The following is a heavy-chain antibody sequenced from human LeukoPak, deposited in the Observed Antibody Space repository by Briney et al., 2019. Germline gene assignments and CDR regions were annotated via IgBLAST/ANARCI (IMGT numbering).Heavy chain of an antibody. V-gene: IGHV1-2*02. CDR3: ARSPSGTNDAFDI. D-gene: IGHD1-26*01. CDR1: GYTFTGYY. CDR2: INPNSGGT. Sequence: ASVKVSCKASGYTFTGYYMHWVRKAPGQGLEWMGWINPNSGGTNYAQKFQGRVTMTRDTSISTAYMELSRLRSDDTAVYYCARSPSGTNDAFDIWGQGTMVTVSS. J-gene: IGHJ3*02.